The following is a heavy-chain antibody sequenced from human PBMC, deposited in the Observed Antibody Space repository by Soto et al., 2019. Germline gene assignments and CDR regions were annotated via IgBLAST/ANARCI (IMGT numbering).Heavy chain of an antibody. Sequence: QVQLVESGGGVVQPGRSLRLSCAASGFTFSSYGMHWVRQAPGKGLEWVAVISYDGSNKYYADSVKGRFTISRDNSKNTLYLLMNSLRAQDTAVYYCARDIAVAGTGWFDPWGQGTLVTVSS. CDR1: GFTFSSYG. CDR3: ARDIAVAGTGWFDP. CDR2: ISYDGSNK. D-gene: IGHD6-19*01. J-gene: IGHJ5*02. V-gene: IGHV3-30*03.